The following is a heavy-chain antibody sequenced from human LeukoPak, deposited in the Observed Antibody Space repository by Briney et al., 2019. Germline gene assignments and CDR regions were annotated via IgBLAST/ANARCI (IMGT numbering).Heavy chain of an antibody. J-gene: IGHJ4*02. Sequence: GSLRLSCAASGFTVTTNYMSWVRQAPGKGLEWVSVIYSGGITYYADSVKGRFTISRDSSKNTLYLQMNSLRVEDTAVYYCARRHSNGSNWGQGTLVTVSS. CDR3: ARRHSNGSN. CDR2: IYSGGIT. CDR1: GFTVTTNY. D-gene: IGHD6-19*01. V-gene: IGHV3-66*02.